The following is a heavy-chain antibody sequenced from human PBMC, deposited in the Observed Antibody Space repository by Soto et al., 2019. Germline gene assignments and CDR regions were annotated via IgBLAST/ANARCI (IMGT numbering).Heavy chain of an antibody. Sequence: ITLKESGPTLVKPTQNLTLTCTLSGFSLITNGVGVGWIRQPPGKALEWLALIYWDEDKRYSTSLKRRLTITRDTSKNQVVLTMTNMDPVDTATYYCAHKPKDYDSSGFGYWGQGTLVTVSS. CDR2: IYWDEDK. D-gene: IGHD3-22*01. V-gene: IGHV2-5*02. CDR3: AHKPKDYDSSGFGY. CDR1: GFSLITNGVG. J-gene: IGHJ4*02.